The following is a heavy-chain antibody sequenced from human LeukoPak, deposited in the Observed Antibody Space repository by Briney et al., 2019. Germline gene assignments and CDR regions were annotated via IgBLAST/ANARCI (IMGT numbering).Heavy chain of an antibody. V-gene: IGHV1-8*01. J-gene: IGHJ5*02. CDR1: GYTFTSYD. Sequence: ASVKVSCKASGYTFTSYDINWVRQATGQGLEWMGWMNPNSGNTGYAQKFQGRVTMTRNTSISTAYMELSSLRSEDTAVYYCARLLRVGYCSTTTCNWFDPWGQGTLVTVSS. CDR3: ARLLRVGYCSTTTCNWFDP. D-gene: IGHD2-2*03. CDR2: MNPNSGNT.